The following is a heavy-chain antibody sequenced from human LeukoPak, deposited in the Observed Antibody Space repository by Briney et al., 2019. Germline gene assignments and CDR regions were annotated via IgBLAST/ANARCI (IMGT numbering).Heavy chain of an antibody. Sequence: GGSLRLSCAVSGITLSNYGMSWVRQAPGKGLEWVAGISGSGGGTNYADSVKGRFTISGDNSKNTLYLQMNSLRAEDTAVYFCAKRGVVIRVFLVGFHKEANYFDSWGQGALVTVSS. CDR2: ISGSGGGT. V-gene: IGHV3-23*01. CDR3: AKRGVVIRVFLVGFHKEANYFDS. J-gene: IGHJ4*02. CDR1: GITLSNYG. D-gene: IGHD3-10*01.